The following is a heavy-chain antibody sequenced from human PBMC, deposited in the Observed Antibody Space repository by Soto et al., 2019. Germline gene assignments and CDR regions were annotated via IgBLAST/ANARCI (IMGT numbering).Heavy chain of an antibody. V-gene: IGHV4-61*01. D-gene: IGHD4-17*01. J-gene: IGHJ4*02. CDR2: IYYSGST. CDR1: GGSVSSGSYY. CDR3: ARGTRPVTLDY. Sequence: TLSLTCAVSGGSVSSGSYYWSWIRQPPGKGLEWIGYIYYSGSTNYNPSLKSRVTISVDTSKNQFSLKLSSVTAADTAVYYCARGTRPVTLDYWGQGTLVTVSS.